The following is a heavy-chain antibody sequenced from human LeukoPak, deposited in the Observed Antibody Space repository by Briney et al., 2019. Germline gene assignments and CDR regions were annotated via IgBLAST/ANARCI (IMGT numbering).Heavy chain of an antibody. D-gene: IGHD3/OR15-3a*01. CDR1: GGSISSYY. CDR3: ARAEDSEYFQH. V-gene: IGHV4-59*01. Sequence: SEALSLTCTVSGGSISSYYWSWIRQPPRKGLEWIGYIYYSGSTNYNPSLKSRVTISVDTSKNQFSLKLSSVTAADTAVYYCARAEDSEYFQHWGQGTLVTVSS. J-gene: IGHJ1*01. CDR2: IYYSGST.